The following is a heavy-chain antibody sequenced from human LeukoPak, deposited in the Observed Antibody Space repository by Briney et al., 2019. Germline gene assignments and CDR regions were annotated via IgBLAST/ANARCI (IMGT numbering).Heavy chain of an antibody. J-gene: IGHJ4*02. V-gene: IGHV3-49*04. D-gene: IGHD6-13*01. Sequence: GGSLRLSCSASGFSFDDYPMSWVRQAPGKGLEWVAFIRSKAYGGTTEYAASVKGRFAISRDDSTGFAYLQMNSLKTEDTAVYYCSRVGHYYSSTWYFFHWGQGTLVTVSS. CDR3: SRVGHYYSSTWYFFH. CDR1: GFSFDDYP. CDR2: IRSKAYGGTT.